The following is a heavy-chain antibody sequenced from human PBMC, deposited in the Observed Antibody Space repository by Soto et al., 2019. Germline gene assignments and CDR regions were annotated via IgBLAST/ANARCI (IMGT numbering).Heavy chain of an antibody. CDR3: ARALGKYYDFWSGYSTQFDY. J-gene: IGHJ4*02. CDR1: GYTFTSYG. CDR2: ISAYNGNT. V-gene: IGHV1-18*01. D-gene: IGHD3-3*01. Sequence: ASVKVSCKASGYTFTSYGISWVRQAPGQGLEWMGWISAYNGNTNYAQKLQGRVTMTTDTSTSTAYMELRSLRSDDTAVYYCARALGKYYDFWSGYSTQFDYWGQRTLVTVSS.